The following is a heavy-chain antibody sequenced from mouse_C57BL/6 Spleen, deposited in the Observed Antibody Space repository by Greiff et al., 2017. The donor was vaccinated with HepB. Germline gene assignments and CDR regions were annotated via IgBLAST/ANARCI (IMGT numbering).Heavy chain of an antibody. CDR3: AADGYYRDFDV. V-gene: IGHV3-6*01. CDR1: GYSITSGYY. Sequence: VQLKESGPGLVKPSQSLSLTCSVTGYSITSGYYWNWIRQFPGNKLEWMGYISYDGSNNYNPSLKNRISITRDTSKNQFFLKLNSVTTEDTATYYCAADGYYRDFDVWGTGTTVTVSS. D-gene: IGHD2-3*01. CDR2: ISYDGSN. J-gene: IGHJ1*03.